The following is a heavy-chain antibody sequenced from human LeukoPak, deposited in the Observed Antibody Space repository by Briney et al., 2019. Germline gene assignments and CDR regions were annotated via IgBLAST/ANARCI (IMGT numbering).Heavy chain of an antibody. D-gene: IGHD1-1*01. CDR1: GFTFSSYG. CDR3: AKADYNWGSWAYYMDV. V-gene: IGHV3-30*02. CDR2: IRYDGSNK. Sequence: GGSLRLSCAASGFTFSSYGMHWVRQAPGKGLEWVAFIRYDGSNKYYADSVKGRFTISRDNSKNTLYLQMNSLRAEDTAVYYCAKADYNWGSWAYYMDVWGKGTTVTVSS. J-gene: IGHJ6*03.